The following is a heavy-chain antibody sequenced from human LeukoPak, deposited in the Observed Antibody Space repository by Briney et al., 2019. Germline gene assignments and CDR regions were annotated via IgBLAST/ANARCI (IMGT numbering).Heavy chain of an antibody. CDR2: ISSSSSYI. Sequence: PGGSLRLSCAASGFTFSSYSMNWVRQAPGKGLEWVSSISSSSSYIYYADSVKGRFTISRDSAKNSLYLQMNSLRAEDTAVYYCARDRVPSGSYSYYYYGMDVWGKGTTVTVSS. V-gene: IGHV3-21*01. CDR1: GFTFSSYS. CDR3: ARDRVPSGSYSYYYYGMDV. J-gene: IGHJ6*04. D-gene: IGHD3-10*01.